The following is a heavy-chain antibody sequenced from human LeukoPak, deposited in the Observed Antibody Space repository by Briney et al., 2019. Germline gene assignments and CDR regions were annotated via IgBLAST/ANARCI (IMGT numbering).Heavy chain of an antibody. CDR3: ARPGIGATGAFDC. V-gene: IGHV4-39*01. CDR2: IYYSGST. D-gene: IGHD6-13*01. J-gene: IGHJ4*02. CDR1: GGSVSSSGYY. Sequence: SETLSLTCTVSGGSVSSSGYYWGWIRQPPGKGLEWIGIIYYSGSTYYNPSLKSRVSISVDTSKNQFSLNLTTVTAAVTAVYFCARPGIGATGAFDCWGQGTLVTVSS.